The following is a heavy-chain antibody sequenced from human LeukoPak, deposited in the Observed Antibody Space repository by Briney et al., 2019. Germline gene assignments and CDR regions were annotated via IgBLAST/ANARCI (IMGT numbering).Heavy chain of an antibody. D-gene: IGHD3-3*01. CDR2: ICSGGST. J-gene: IGHJ4*02. CDR1: AFTFSSYA. Sequence: GGSLRLSCAASAFTFSSYAMTWVRQAPGKGLEWVSVICSGGSTYYADSVKGRFTISRDNSKNTLYLQMNSLRAEDTAVYYCARVGGYDFWSGYSHFDYWGQGTLVTVSS. V-gene: IGHV3-66*01. CDR3: ARVGGYDFWSGYSHFDY.